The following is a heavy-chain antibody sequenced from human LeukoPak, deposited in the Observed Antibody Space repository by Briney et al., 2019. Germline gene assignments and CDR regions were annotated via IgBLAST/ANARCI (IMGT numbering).Heavy chain of an antibody. CDR3: ARDFEWSFDY. D-gene: IGHD3-3*01. CDR2: IRSDGSDK. J-gene: IGHJ4*02. CDR1: GFTFSYHG. V-gene: IGHV3-30*02. Sequence: GGSLRLSCAASGFTFSYHGMHWVRQAPGKGLEWVAFIRSDGSDKYYADSVKGRFTISSDSSKNTLFLQMNSLRPEDTAVYFCARDFEWSFDYWGQGTLVTVS.